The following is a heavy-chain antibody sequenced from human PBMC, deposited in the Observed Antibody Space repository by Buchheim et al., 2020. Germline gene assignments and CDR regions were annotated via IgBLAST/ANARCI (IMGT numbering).Heavy chain of an antibody. Sequence: QVQLVQSGAEAKKPGASVKVSCKTSGYSFTNYAIHWVRQAPGQSLEWMGWVNGGNGDTKYSQRFQGRVTMTKDTSATTAYMEVSSLKSEDTAVYYCAKGGCSGGSCRFDYWGQGTL. CDR2: VNGGNGDT. CDR3: AKGGCSGGSCRFDY. D-gene: IGHD2-15*01. V-gene: IGHV1-3*01. CDR1: GYSFTNYA. J-gene: IGHJ4*02.